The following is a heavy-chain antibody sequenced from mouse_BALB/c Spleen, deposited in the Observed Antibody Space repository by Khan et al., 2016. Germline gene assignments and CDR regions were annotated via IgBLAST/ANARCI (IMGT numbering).Heavy chain of an antibody. CDR2: ISYSGTT. CDR1: GDSITSGY. Sequence: EVQLQESGPSLVKPSQTLSLTCSVTGDSITSGYWNWIRKFPGNKLEYMGYISYSGTTYYNPSLKSRISITRDTSNNQYYLQLISVTTEDKATSNYASTGPAWFTYWGLGTLVTVSA. V-gene: IGHV3-8*02. D-gene: IGHD4-1*01. J-gene: IGHJ3*01. CDR3: ASTGPAWFTY.